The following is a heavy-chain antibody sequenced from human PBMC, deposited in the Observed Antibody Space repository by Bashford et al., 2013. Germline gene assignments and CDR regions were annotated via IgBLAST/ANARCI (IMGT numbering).Heavy chain of an antibody. CDR2: ISAYNGNT. Sequence: WVRQAPGQGLEWMGWISAYNGNTNYAQKLQGRFTISRDNSKNMLYLQMGSLRADDMAVYHCARGRRGAYTTHSPGSDPWGQGTLVTVSS. CDR3: ARGRRGAYTTHSPGSDP. D-gene: IGHD1-26*01. J-gene: IGHJ5*02. V-gene: IGHV1-18*03.